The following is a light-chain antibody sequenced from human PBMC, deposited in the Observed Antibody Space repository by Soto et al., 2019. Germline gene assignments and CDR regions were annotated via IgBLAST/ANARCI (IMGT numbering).Light chain of an antibody. CDR2: GAS. Sequence: EIVLTQSPGTLSLSPGEKATLSCRASQSVTSSYLAWYQHKPGQAPRLLISGASSRATGIPDRFSGSGSGTDFTLTISRLEPEDVAVYYCQQYGTSPWTFGQGTKVDIK. CDR3: QQYGTSPWT. CDR1: QSVTSSY. V-gene: IGKV3-20*01. J-gene: IGKJ1*01.